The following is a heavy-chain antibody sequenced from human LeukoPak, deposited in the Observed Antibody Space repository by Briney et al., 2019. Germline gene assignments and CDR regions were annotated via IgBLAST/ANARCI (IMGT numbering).Heavy chain of an antibody. J-gene: IGHJ6*03. Sequence: PGGSLRLSCAASGFTFSSYSMNWVRQAPGKGLEWVSSISSSSSYIYYADSVKGRFTISRDNAKNSLYLQMNSLRAEDTAVYYCARDRTWPAAGSYYYYYMDVWGKGTTVTISS. CDR2: ISSSSSYI. CDR1: GFTFSSYS. D-gene: IGHD6-13*01. V-gene: IGHV3-21*01. CDR3: ARDRTWPAAGSYYYYYMDV.